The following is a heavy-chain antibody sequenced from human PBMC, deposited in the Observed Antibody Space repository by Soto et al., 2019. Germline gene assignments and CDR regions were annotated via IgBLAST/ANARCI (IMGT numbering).Heavy chain of an antibody. D-gene: IGHD1-1*01. Sequence: QVQLQQWGAGLLKPSETLSLTCAVYGGFVSSGNYYWSWIRQPPGKGLEWIGEMSHSGGTHFNPSLESRVTISVDTSKKQFSLKMSSVTAADTALYYCARVERGTATTVVDAFDIWGPGTMVTVSS. J-gene: IGHJ3*02. CDR3: ARVERGTATTVVDAFDI. V-gene: IGHV4-34*01. CDR1: GGFVSSGNYY. CDR2: MSHSGGT.